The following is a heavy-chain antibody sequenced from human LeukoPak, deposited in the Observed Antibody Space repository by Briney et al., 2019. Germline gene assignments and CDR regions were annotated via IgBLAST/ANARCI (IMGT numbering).Heavy chain of an antibody. CDR3: ARVGYYGSGTQEWYYYYYMDV. CDR1: GYTFTSYG. J-gene: IGHJ6*03. Sequence: AASVKVSCKASGYTFTSYGISWVRQAPGQGLEWMGWSSAYNGNTNYAQKLQGRVTMTTDTSTSTAYMELRSLRSDDTAVYYCARVGYYGSGTQEWYYYYYMDVWGKGTTVTISS. CDR2: SSAYNGNT. V-gene: IGHV1-18*01. D-gene: IGHD3-10*01.